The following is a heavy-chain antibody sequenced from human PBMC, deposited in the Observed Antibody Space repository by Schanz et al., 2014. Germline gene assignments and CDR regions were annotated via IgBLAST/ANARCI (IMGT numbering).Heavy chain of an antibody. CDR1: GFTFEDYA. J-gene: IGHJ3*01. Sequence: VQLVESGGGVAQPGGSLRLSCAASGFTFEDYAMHWVRQVPGKGLEWVAGLSWNRRSVGYADSVKGRFIISRDSSKNTLFLQMNSLRAEDTAVYFCARDGGRDGYNLAFDVWGQGTLVTVSS. CDR2: LSWNRRSV. D-gene: IGHD5-12*01. V-gene: IGHV3-9*01. CDR3: ARDGGRDGYNLAFDV.